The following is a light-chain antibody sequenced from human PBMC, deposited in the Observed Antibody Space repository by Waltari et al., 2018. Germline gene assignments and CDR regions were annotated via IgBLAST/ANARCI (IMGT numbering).Light chain of an antibody. CDR2: GTS. CDR1: TSNIGAGHA. CDR3: QSFDNMLSGGVV. Sequence: QSVLTQPPSVSGTPGQRVTIPCSGSTSNIGAGHAVPWYQHLPGTAPKLLIYGTSNRPSGVPDRFAGSKSGTAASLALTGLQADDEADYFCQSFDNMLSGGVVFGGGTKLAVL. J-gene: IGLJ2*01. V-gene: IGLV1-40*01.